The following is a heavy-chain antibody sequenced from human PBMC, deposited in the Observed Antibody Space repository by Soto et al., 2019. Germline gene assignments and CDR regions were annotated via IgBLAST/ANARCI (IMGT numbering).Heavy chain of an antibody. V-gene: IGHV4-34*01. CDR2: INHSGST. Sequence: SETLSLTCAVYGGSFSGYYWSWIRQPPGKGLEWIGEINHSGSTNYNPSLKSRVTISVDTSKNQFSLKLSSVTAADTAVYYCARGRIAARYYYYYGMDVWGQGTTVTVS. D-gene: IGHD6-6*01. J-gene: IGHJ6*02. CDR3: ARGRIAARYYYYYGMDV. CDR1: GGSFSGYY.